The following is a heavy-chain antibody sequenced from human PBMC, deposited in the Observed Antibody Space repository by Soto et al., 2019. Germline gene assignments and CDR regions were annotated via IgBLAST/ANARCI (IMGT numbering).Heavy chain of an antibody. CDR2: INHSGST. Sequence: KPSETLSLTCAVYGGSFSGYYWSWIRQPPGKGLEWIGEINHSGSTNYNPSLKSRVTISVDTSKNQLSLKLSSVTAADTAVYFCARRATIAARFGFDYWGQGTLVTVSS. CDR3: ARRATIAARFGFDY. V-gene: IGHV4-34*01. D-gene: IGHD6-6*01. J-gene: IGHJ4*02. CDR1: GGSFSGYY.